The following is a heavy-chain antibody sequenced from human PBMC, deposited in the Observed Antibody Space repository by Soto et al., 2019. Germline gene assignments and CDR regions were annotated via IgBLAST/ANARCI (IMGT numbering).Heavy chain of an antibody. CDR2: FEPEDGET. J-gene: IGHJ4*02. Sequence: ASVKVSCKVSGYTLTELSMHWVRQAPGKGLEWMGGFEPEDGETIYAQKFQGRVTMTEDTSTDTAYMELSSLRSEDTAVYYCATAGAPYYYDSSGYSQVDYWGQGTLVTVSS. CDR3: ATAGAPYYYDSSGYSQVDY. D-gene: IGHD3-22*01. V-gene: IGHV1-24*01. CDR1: GYTLTELS.